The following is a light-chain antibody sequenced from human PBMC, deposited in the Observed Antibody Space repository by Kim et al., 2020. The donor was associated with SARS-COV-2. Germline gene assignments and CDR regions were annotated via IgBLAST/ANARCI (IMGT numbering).Light chain of an antibody. Sequence: SYELTQPPSVSVSPGQTASITCSGYKLGDKYACWYQQKPGQSPVLVIYQDSKRPSGIPERFSGPNSGNTATLTISGTQAMDEADYYCQAWDSSTVVFGGGTQLTVL. CDR3: QAWDSSTVV. CDR1: KLGDKY. V-gene: IGLV3-1*01. CDR2: QDS. J-gene: IGLJ2*01.